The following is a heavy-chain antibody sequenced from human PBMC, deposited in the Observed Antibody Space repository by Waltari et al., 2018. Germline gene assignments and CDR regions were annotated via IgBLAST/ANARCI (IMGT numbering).Heavy chain of an antibody. D-gene: IGHD1-1*01. CDR2: IYHSGST. V-gene: IGHV4-30-2*01. CDR3: ARNWNDVIDP. J-gene: IGHJ5*02. Sequence: QLQLQESGSGLVKPSQTLSLTCAVSGGSIRSGGYSWSWIRQPPGKGLEWIGYIYHSGSTYYNPSLKSRVTISVDRSKNQFSLKLSSVTAADTAVYYCARNWNDVIDPWGQGTLVTVSS. CDR1: GGSIRSGGYS.